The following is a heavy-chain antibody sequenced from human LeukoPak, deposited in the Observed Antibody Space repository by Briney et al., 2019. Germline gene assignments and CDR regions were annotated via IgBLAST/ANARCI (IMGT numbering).Heavy chain of an antibody. D-gene: IGHD5-18*01. J-gene: IGHJ4*02. CDR1: GFTFSSSA. Sequence: SGGSLRLSCAASGFTFSSSAMNWVRQAPGKGLEWVSAISGSGGSTYYADSVKGRFTISRDNSKNTLFLQMNRLRAEDTAVYYCAKRGAYSPPYWGQGTLVTVSS. CDR3: AKRGAYSPPY. CDR2: ISGSGGST. V-gene: IGHV3-23*01.